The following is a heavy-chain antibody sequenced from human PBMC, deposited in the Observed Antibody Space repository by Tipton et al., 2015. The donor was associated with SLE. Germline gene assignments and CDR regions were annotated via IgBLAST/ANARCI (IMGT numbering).Heavy chain of an antibody. Sequence: QLVQSGAEVKKPGASVKVSCKASGYTFTGYYMHWVRQAPGQGLEWMGRINPNSGGTNYAQKFQGRVTMTRDTSISTAYMELRSLRSDDTAVYYCARYGDFWRGYYTLFFDYWGQGTLVTVSS. CDR1: GYTFTGYY. D-gene: IGHD3-3*01. CDR3: ARYGDFWRGYYTLFFDY. V-gene: IGHV1-2*06. CDR2: INPNSGGT. J-gene: IGHJ4*02.